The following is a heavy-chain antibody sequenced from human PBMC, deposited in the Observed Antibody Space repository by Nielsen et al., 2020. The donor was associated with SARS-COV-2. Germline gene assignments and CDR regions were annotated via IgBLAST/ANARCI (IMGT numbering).Heavy chain of an antibody. V-gene: IGHV3-48*01. CDR2: ISSSSSTI. D-gene: IGHD4-23*01. J-gene: IGHJ5*02. Sequence: GVLKISCAASGFTFSSYSMNWVRQAPGKGLEWVSYISSSSSTIYYADSVKGRFTISRDNAKNSLYLQMNSLRAEDTAVYYCARSRGQTTVAPFDPWGQGTLVTVSS. CDR1: GFTFSSYS. CDR3: ARSRGQTTVAPFDP.